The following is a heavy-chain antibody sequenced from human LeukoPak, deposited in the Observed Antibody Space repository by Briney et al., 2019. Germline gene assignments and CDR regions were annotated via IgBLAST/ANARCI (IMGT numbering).Heavy chain of an antibody. D-gene: IGHD6-13*01. Sequence: SGTLSLTCAVSGGSISSSNWWSWVRQPPGKGLEWIGEIYHSGSTNYNPSLKSRVTISVDKSKNQFSLKLSSVTAADTAVYYCARVRRQLVQAGSLFDPWGQGTLVTVSS. V-gene: IGHV4-4*02. CDR3: ARVRRQLVQAGSLFDP. CDR1: GGSISSSNW. CDR2: IYHSGST. J-gene: IGHJ5*02.